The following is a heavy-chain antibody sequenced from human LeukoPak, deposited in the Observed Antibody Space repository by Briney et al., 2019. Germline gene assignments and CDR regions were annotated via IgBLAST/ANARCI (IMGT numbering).Heavy chain of an antibody. CDR2: IIPIFGTA. D-gene: IGHD6-13*01. CDR3: ACPGGGGRITAASNYFDY. Sequence: ASVKVSCKASGGTFSSYAISWVRQAPGQGLEWMGGIIPIFGTANYAQKFQGRVTITTDESTSTAYMELSSLRSEDTAVYYCACPGGGGRITAASNYFDYWGQGTLVTVSS. V-gene: IGHV1-69*05. J-gene: IGHJ4*02. CDR1: GGTFSSYA.